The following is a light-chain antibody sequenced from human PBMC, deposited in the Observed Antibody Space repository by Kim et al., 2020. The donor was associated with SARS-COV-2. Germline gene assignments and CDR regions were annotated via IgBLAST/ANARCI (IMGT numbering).Light chain of an antibody. CDR2: LGS. CDR3: MQSLQTPFT. CDR1: QTLLQGNGYNY. J-gene: IGKJ4*01. V-gene: IGKV2-28*01. Sequence: EPASMSCRSSQTLLQGNGYNYLDWYLQKPGQSPQLLIYLGSNRASGVPDRFSGSGSGTDFTLRISRVEAEDVGVYYCMQSLQTPFTFGGGTKVDIK.